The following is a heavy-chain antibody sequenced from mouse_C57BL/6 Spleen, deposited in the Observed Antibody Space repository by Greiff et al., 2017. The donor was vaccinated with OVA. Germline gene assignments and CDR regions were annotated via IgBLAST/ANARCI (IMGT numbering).Heavy chain of an antibody. V-gene: IGHV4-1*01. CDR2: INPDSSTI. CDR3: ARGGLPYAKDY. CDR1: GIEFSRNW. Sequence: EVKLVESGGGLVQPGGSLKVSCVASGIEFSRNWMSWVRRAPGKGLEWIGEINPDSSTINYAPSLKDKFIISRDNAKNTLYLQMSKVRSEDTALYYCARGGLPYAKDYWGQGTSVTVSS. J-gene: IGHJ4*01.